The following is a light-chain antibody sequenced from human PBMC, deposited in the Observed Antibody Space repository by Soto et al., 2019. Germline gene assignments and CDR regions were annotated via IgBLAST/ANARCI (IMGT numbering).Light chain of an antibody. Sequence: QSVLTQPASVSGSPGQSITISCTGTSSDVGGYNYVSWYQQHPGKAPKLMIYDVSNRPSGVSNRFSGSKSGNTASLTISGLQVEDEADYYCSSYTSSSTPYVFGTGTKATVL. CDR1: SSDVGGYNY. V-gene: IGLV2-14*01. J-gene: IGLJ1*01. CDR2: DVS. CDR3: SSYTSSSTPYV.